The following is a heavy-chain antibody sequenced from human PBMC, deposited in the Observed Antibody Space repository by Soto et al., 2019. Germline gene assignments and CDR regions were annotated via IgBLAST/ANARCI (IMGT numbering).Heavy chain of an antibody. V-gene: IGHV4-59*01. CDR2: IYYLGST. CDR3: ARDGYDGSGSPYPAY. CDR1: GGSMSEYF. J-gene: IGHJ4*02. D-gene: IGHD3-10*01. Sequence: SETLSLTCSVSGGSMSEYFWSWIRQSPGKGLEWIGYIYYLGSTDYNPSLKSRVTISVDTSKRQFSLRLTSVTAAHTAVYYCARDGYDGSGSPYPAYWGPGTQVTVSS.